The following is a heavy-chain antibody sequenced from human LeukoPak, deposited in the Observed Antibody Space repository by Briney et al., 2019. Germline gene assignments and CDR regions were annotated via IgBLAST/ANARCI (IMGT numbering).Heavy chain of an antibody. V-gene: IGHV3-21*01. D-gene: IGHD3-16*01. CDR2: ISSSSSYI. Sequence: GGSLRLSCAASGFTFSSYAMHWVRQAPGKGLEWVSSISSSSSYIYYADSVKGRFTISRDNARNTLYLQMNSLRAEDTAVYYCVRDRYYGPDYWGPGTLVNGSS. CDR1: GFTFSSYA. CDR3: VRDRYYGPDY. J-gene: IGHJ4*02.